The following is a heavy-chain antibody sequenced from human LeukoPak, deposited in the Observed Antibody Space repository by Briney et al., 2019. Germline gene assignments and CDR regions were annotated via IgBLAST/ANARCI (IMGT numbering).Heavy chain of an antibody. J-gene: IGHJ4*02. CDR1: GYTFTNYP. CDR2: INTNTGNP. CDR3: ARGTYCTGGRCYSRVGY. D-gene: IGHD2-15*01. V-gene: IGHV7-4-1*02. Sequence: ASVKVSFKASGYTFTNYPMNWVRQAPGQGLEWMGWINTNTGNPMYARGFTERFVFSWDTSVTTAYLQINSLKPEDTAVYFCARGTYCTGGRCYSRVGYWGQGTVVTVSS.